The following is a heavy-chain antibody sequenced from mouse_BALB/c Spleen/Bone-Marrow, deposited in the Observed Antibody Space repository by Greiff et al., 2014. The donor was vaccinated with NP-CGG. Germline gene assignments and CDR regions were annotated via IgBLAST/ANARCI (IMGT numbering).Heavy chain of an antibody. V-gene: IGHV1-18*01. CDR1: GYTFTEYT. J-gene: IGHJ1*01. D-gene: IGHD1-1*01. CDR3: ARRYGSSYNYWYFDV. CDR2: INPNNGGA. Sequence: EVQLQQSGPELVKPGASVKISCKTSGYTFTEYTMYWVKQSHGKSLGWIGGINPNNGGATYNQKFKGKATLTVDKSSSTAYMELRSLTSEDSAVYYCARRYGSSYNYWYFDVWGAGTTVTVSS.